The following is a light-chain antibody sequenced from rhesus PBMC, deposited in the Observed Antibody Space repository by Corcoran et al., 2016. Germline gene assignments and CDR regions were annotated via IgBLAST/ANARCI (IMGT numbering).Light chain of an antibody. CDR3: LQYSRSPLT. Sequence: DIQMTQSPSSLSASVGDTVTITCRASLDTSSWLDWVQQKPGKAPKLLIYKASPLQSGAPSRLSGGGSGTVFTLTISSLQPEYFATYYCLQYSRSPLTFVGRTKVELK. CDR2: KAS. CDR1: LDTSSW. J-gene: IGKJ4*01. V-gene: IGKV1-22*01.